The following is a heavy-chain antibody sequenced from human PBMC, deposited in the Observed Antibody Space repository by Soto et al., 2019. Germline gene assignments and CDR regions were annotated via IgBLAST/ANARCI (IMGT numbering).Heavy chain of an antibody. V-gene: IGHV3-23*01. CDR3: ATGRYSSSWYYYYGMDV. Sequence: GGSLRLSCAASGFTFSSYAMSWVRQAPGKGLEWVSAISGSGGSTYYADSVKGRFTISRDNSKNTLYLQMNSLRAEDTAVYYCATGRYSSSWYYYYGMDVWGQGTTVTVS. J-gene: IGHJ6*02. D-gene: IGHD6-13*01. CDR1: GFTFSSYA. CDR2: ISGSGGST.